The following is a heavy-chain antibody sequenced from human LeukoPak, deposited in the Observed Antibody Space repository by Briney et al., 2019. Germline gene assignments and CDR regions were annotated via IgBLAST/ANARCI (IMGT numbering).Heavy chain of an antibody. D-gene: IGHD5-12*01. V-gene: IGHV3-74*01. J-gene: IGHJ6*03. CDR2: INSDGSST. Sequence: GGSLRLSCAASGFTFSSYWMHWVRQAPGKGLVWVSRINSDGSSTSYADSVKGRFTISRDNAKNTLYLQMNSLRAEDTAVYYCASDQHVVVATILGGHYYYSPDVYVKGTTVTVS. CDR1: GFTFSSYW. CDR3: ASDQHVVVATILGGHYYYSPDV.